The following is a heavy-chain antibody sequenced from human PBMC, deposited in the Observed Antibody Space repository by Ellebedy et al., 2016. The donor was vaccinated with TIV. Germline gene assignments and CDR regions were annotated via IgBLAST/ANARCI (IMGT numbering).Heavy chain of an antibody. J-gene: IGHJ6*02. V-gene: IGHV3-33*01. Sequence: GGSLRLSXAASGFTFSSYGMNWVRQAPGKGLEWVAIIWYDGSKEYYADSVKGRFTISRDNAKNSVYLQMNSLRAEDTAVYYCARDGDYEDNYGLDVWGQGTTVTVSS. D-gene: IGHD3-22*01. CDR1: GFTFSSYG. CDR3: ARDGDYEDNYGLDV. CDR2: IWYDGSKE.